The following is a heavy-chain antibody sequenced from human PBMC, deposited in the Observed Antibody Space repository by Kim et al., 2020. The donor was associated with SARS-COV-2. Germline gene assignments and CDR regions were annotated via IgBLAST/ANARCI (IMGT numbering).Heavy chain of an antibody. D-gene: IGHD3-10*01. V-gene: IGHV4-59*02. CDR2: IYYTGNT. J-gene: IGHJ3*02. Sequence: SETLSLTCSVSGGSVNNYYWSWIRQSPGKGLEWIGYIYYTGNTNYNPSLNSRVTISVDTSTDRLFLKLICVTAADTAVYLCAWMSMVRGSKQILQYAFDIWGQGTLVTVSA. CDR3: AWMSMVRGSKQILQYAFDI. CDR1: GGSVNNYY.